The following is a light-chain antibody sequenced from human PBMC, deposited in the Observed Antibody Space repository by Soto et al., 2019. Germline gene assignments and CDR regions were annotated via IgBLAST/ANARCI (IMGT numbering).Light chain of an antibody. J-gene: IGKJ5*01. V-gene: IGKV3-20*01. CDR3: QQYGSSNT. CDR1: QNVGNNF. CDR2: GAS. Sequence: EIVLTQSPGTLSLSPGERATLSCRASQNVGNNFIAWYQQKPGQAPRPLVFGASFRSPGIPDRIGGSGSGTDFTLTINRLEPEDSAVYYCQQYGSSNTFGQGTRLEIK.